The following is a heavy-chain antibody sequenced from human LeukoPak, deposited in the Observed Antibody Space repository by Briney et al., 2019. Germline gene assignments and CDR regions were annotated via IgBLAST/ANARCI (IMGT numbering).Heavy chain of an antibody. V-gene: IGHV3-21*01. D-gene: IGHD3-16*01. J-gene: IGHJ3*02. CDR2: ISTSSSYI. Sequence: GGSLRLSCAASGFTFSSYSMNWVRQAPGKGLEWVSSISTSSSYIYSADSVKGRFTISRDNAKNSLYLQMNSLRAEDTAVYYCVRDTFSPNAFDIWGQGTMVTVSS. CDR1: GFTFSSYS. CDR3: VRDTFSPNAFDI.